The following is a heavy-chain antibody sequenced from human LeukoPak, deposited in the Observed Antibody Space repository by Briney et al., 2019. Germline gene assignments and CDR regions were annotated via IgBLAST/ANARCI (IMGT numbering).Heavy chain of an antibody. CDR1: AGSISSSSYY. CDR3: ARRKSYNVVYFDY. Sequence: SETLSLTCTVSAGSISSSSYYWGWIRQPPGKGLEWIGSIYYSGITYYNPSLKSRVTISVDTSKNQFSLKLNSVTAADTAVYYCARRKSYNVVYFDYWGQGTLVTVSS. V-gene: IGHV4-39*07. CDR2: IYYSGIT. D-gene: IGHD1-1*01. J-gene: IGHJ4*02.